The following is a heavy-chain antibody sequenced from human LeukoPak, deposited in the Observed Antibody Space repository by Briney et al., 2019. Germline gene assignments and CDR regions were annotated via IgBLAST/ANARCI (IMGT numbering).Heavy chain of an antibody. D-gene: IGHD2-2*01. J-gene: IGHJ5*02. CDR1: GGTFSSYA. CDR3: ARDERLGYCSSTSCYPSYWFDP. V-gene: IGHV1-69*13. Sequence: SVKVSCKASGGTFSSYAISWVRQAPGQGLEWMGGIIPIFGTANYAQKFQGRVTITADESTSTAYMELSSLRSEDTAVYYCARDERLGYCSSTSCYPSYWFDPWGQGTLVTVSS. CDR2: IIPIFGTA.